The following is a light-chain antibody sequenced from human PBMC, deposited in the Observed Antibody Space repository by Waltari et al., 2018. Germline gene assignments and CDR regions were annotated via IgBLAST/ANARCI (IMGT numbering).Light chain of an antibody. CDR1: SSDMGS. CDR2: EGT. CDR3: CSFAGGSSWV. J-gene: IGLJ3*02. V-gene: IGLV2-23*01. Sequence: QSALTQPASVSGSPGQSSPISCTGTSSDMGSVSWYQQHPGMAPKLMIYEGTKRPSGLSNRFSGSKSGNTASLTISGLQAEDDADYYCCSFAGGSSWVFGGGTKVTVL.